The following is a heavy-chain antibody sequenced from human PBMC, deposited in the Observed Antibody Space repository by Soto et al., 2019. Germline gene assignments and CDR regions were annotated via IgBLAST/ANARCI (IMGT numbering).Heavy chain of an antibody. V-gene: IGHV3-23*01. CDR2: ISGSGGST. CDR3: AKSQGLWFGDAFDI. J-gene: IGHJ3*02. Sequence: GGSLRLSCAASGFTFSSYALSWVRQAPGKGLEWVSAISGSGGSTYYADSVKGRFTNSRDNSKNTLYLQMNSLRAEDTAVHYCAKSQGLWFGDAFDIWGQGTMVTVSS. D-gene: IGHD3-10*01. CDR1: GFTFSSYA.